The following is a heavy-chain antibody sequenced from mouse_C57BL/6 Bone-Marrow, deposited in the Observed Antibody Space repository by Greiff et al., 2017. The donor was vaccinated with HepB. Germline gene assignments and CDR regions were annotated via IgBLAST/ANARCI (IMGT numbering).Heavy chain of an antibody. Sequence: QVQLKQPGAELVKPGASVKLSCKASGYTFTSYWMHWVKQRPGQGLEWIGMIHPNSGSTNYNEKFKSKATLTVDKSSSTAYMQLSSLTSEDSAVYYCARGNYGSRFYAMDYWGQGTSVTVSS. CDR1: GYTFTSYW. V-gene: IGHV1-64*01. J-gene: IGHJ4*01. D-gene: IGHD1-1*01. CDR3: ARGNYGSRFYAMDY. CDR2: IHPNSGST.